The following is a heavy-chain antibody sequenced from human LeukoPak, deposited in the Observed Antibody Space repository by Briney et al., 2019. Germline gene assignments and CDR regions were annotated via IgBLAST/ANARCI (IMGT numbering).Heavy chain of an antibody. CDR2: IWYDGGNK. CDR3: ARGRFLEWPPGVMDV. D-gene: IGHD3-3*01. CDR1: GFTFSSYG. V-gene: IGHV3-33*01. Sequence: GGSLRLSCAASGFTFSSYGMHWVRQAPGKGLEWVAVIWYDGGNKYYADSVKGRFTISRDNSKNTLYLQMNSLRAEDTAVYYCARGRFLEWPPGVMDVWAKGPRSPSP. J-gene: IGHJ6*02.